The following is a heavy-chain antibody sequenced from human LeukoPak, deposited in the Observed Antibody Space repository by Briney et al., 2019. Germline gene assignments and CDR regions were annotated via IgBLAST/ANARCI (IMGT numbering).Heavy chain of an antibody. J-gene: IGHJ4*02. D-gene: IGHD2-2*01. V-gene: IGHV3-21*01. CDR2: ISSSSSYI. CDR1: GFRFSIYG. CDR3: ARETYCTNTTCPIGDHFDY. Sequence: GGSLRLSCAGSGFRFSIYGMNWVRQAPGKGLEWVSSISSSSSYIYYADSMKGRFTISRDNAKNSLYLQMNSLRAEDTAVYYCARETYCTNTTCPIGDHFDYWGQGTLVTVSS.